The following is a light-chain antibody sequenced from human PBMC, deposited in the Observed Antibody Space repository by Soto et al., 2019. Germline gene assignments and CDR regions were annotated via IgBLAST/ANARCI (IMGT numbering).Light chain of an antibody. J-gene: IGKJ1*01. V-gene: IGKV3-20*01. CDR3: QQYGRSPQAT. Sequence: EIVLTQSPGTLSLSPGERATLSCRASQSVSSSYLAWYQQKPGQAPMLIIYGVSSRATGITNRFSVSGSGTDFTLTISRLEPEDFAVYYCQQYGRSPQATFGQGTKLDIK. CDR1: QSVSSSY. CDR2: GVS.